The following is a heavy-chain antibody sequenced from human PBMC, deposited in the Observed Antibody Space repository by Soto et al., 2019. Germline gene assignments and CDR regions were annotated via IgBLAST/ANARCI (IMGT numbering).Heavy chain of an antibody. J-gene: IGHJ4*02. CDR2: ISNDGRSK. CDR3: AKQYEFGGLEDY. V-gene: IGHV3-30*18. D-gene: IGHD3-3*01. Sequence: QVQLVESGGGVVQPGTSLRLSCAASGFTFRSHGMHWVRQVPGKGLEWVAAISNDGRSKYYADSVKGRISISRDNSENTMYLQMNSLRVEDTAMYYCAKQYEFGGLEDYWGQGTLVTVSS. CDR1: GFTFRSHG.